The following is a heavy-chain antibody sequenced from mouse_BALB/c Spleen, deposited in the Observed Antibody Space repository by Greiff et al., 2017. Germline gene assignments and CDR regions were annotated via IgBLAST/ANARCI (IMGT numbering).Heavy chain of an antibody. D-gene: IGHD2-14*01. V-gene: IGHV1-5*01. CDR2: IYPGNSDT. J-gene: IGHJ1*01. CDR1: GYTFTSYW. Sequence: EVQLQESGTVLARPGASVKMSCKASGYTFTSYWMHWVKQRPGQGLEWIGAIYPGNSDTSYNQKFKGKAKLTAVTSTSTAYMELSSLTNEDSAVYYCTRIRYDDAPYFDVWGAGTTVTVSS. CDR3: TRIRYDDAPYFDV.